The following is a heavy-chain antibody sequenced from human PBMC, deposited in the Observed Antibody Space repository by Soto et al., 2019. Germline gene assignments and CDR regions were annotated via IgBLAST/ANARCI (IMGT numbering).Heavy chain of an antibody. V-gene: IGHV3-30*18. Sequence: QVQLVESGGGVVQPGRSLRLSCAASGFTFSSYGMHWVRQAPGKGLEWVAVISYDGSNKYYADSVKGRFTISRDNSKNTLYLQMNSLRAEDTAVYYCAKDTWVGGYITIFGVVISPYMDVWCKGTTVTVSS. CDR2: ISYDGSNK. CDR1: GFTFSSYG. CDR3: AKDTWVGGYITIFGVVISPYMDV. J-gene: IGHJ6*03. D-gene: IGHD3-3*01.